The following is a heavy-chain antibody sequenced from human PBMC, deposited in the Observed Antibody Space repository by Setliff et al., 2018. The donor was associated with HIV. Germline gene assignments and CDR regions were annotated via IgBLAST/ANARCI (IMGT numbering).Heavy chain of an antibody. CDR2: ISAYTANT. J-gene: IGHJ4*02. D-gene: IGHD1-26*01. Sequence: ASVKVSCKASGYTFPNYGITWVRQAPGLGLEWMGWISAYTANTNYAQNLQGRVTLTTDTSTSTAYMELRSLRSDDTAVYYCARVRVGATPLDYWGQGTLVTVSS. CDR3: ARVRVGATPLDY. CDR1: GYTFPNYG. V-gene: IGHV1-18*01.